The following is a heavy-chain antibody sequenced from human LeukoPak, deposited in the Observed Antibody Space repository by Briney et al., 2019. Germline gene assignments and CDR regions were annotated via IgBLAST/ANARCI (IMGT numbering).Heavy chain of an antibody. CDR2: IRYDGGNE. CDR3: AKCLEHFDGFDY. J-gene: IGHJ4*02. D-gene: IGHD3-9*01. Sequence: GGSLRLSCAASGFTSRSYGMHWVRQAPGKGLEWVAFIRYDGGNEYYADSVKGRFTISRDNSKNTLYLQMNSLRAEDTAVYSCAKCLEHFDGFDYWGQGTLVTVSS. CDR1: GFTSRSYG. V-gene: IGHV3-30*02.